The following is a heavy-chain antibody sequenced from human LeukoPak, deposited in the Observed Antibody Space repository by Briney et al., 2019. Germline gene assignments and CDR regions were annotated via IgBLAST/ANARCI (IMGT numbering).Heavy chain of an antibody. V-gene: IGHV4-34*01. CDR2: INHSGST. CDR3: ARVAGDYRWFDP. J-gene: IGHJ5*02. Sequence: SETLSLTCAVYGGSFSGYYWSWIRQPPGKGLEWIGEINHSGSTNYNPSLKSRVTISVDTSKNQFSLTLSSVTAADTAVHYCARVAGDYRWFDPWGQGTLVTVSS. CDR1: GGSFSGYY. D-gene: IGHD4-17*01.